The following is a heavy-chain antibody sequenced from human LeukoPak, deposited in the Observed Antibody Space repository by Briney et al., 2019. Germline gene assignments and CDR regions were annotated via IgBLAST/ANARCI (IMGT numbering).Heavy chain of an antibody. V-gene: IGHV3-30-3*01. Sequence: GGSLRLSCAASGFTFSSYAMHWVRQAPGKGLEWVAVISYDGSNKYYADSVKGRFTISRDNSKNTLYLQMNSLRAEDTAVYYCARDGGPDYDSSGYYYYFDYWGQGALVTVSS. D-gene: IGHD3-22*01. CDR1: GFTFSSYA. J-gene: IGHJ4*02. CDR3: ARDGGPDYDSSGYYYYFDY. CDR2: ISYDGSNK.